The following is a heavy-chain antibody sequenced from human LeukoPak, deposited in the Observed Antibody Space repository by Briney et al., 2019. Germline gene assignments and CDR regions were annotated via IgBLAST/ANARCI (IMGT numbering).Heavy chain of an antibody. D-gene: IGHD2-2*01. V-gene: IGHV3-74*01. CDR2: INTDGSTT. J-gene: IGHJ4*02. CDR3: AREKKSSTSMGY. CDR1: GFTFSDYY. Sequence: PGGSLRLSCAASGFTFSDYYMSWIRQAPGKGLVWVSRINTDGSTTTYADSVKGRFTISRDNAKNTLYLQMNSLRAEDTAVYYCAREKKSSTSMGYWGQGTLVTVST.